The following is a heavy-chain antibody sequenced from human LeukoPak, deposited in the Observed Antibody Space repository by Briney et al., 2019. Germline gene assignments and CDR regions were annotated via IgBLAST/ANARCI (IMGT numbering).Heavy chain of an antibody. D-gene: IGHD6-13*01. CDR2: ISGSSSYT. V-gene: IGHV3-11*03. J-gene: IGHJ4*02. Sequence: PGGSLRLSCAASGFTFGDYYMSWIRQAPGKGLEWVSYISGSSSYTNCADSVKGRFTISRDSAQNSLFLQMNSLRAEDSAVYYCARSVAAAGSPFDYWGQGTLVTVSS. CDR3: ARSVAAAGSPFDY. CDR1: GFTFGDYY.